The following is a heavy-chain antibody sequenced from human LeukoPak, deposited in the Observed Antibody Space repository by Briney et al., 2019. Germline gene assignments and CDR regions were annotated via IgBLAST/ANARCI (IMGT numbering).Heavy chain of an antibody. D-gene: IGHD2/OR15-2a*01. V-gene: IGHV3-11*04. CDR2: ISSSGSTI. J-gene: IGHJ4*02. Sequence: PGGPLRLSCAASGFTFSYYYMRWIRQAPGKGVEWVSYISSSGSTIYYADSVKGRFTISRDNAKNSLYLQMNSLRAEDTAVYYCARDRVNSRQYDYWGQGTLVTVSS. CDR3: ARDRVNSRQYDY. CDR1: GFTFSYYY.